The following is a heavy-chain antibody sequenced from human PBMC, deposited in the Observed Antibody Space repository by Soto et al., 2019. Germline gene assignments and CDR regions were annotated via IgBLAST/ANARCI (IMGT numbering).Heavy chain of an antibody. J-gene: IGHJ4*01. Sequence: QVQLQESGPGLVKPSQTLSLTCTVSGGSISDGAYYWSWIRQPPGKGLEWIGHIYDSGNTYNNPSPQIPITISVDTAKTPLSLNLTSVTAAHTAVYYCASGLSGDKVDQWGHGTLVTVSS. CDR3: ASGLSGDKVDQ. V-gene: IGHV4-30-4*01. CDR2: IYDSGNT. CDR1: GGSISDGAYY. D-gene: IGHD2-21*01.